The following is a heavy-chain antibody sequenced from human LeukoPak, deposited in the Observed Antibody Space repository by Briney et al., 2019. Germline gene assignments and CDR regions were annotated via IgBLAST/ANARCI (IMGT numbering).Heavy chain of an antibody. J-gene: IGHJ4*02. V-gene: IGHV4-39*01. CDR1: GGSISSSSYY. Sequence: PSETLSLTCTVSGGSISSSSYYWGWIRQPPGKGLEWIGSIYYSGSTYYNPSLKSRVTISADTSKNQFSLKLSSVTAADTAVYYCASHPYDPIFDYWGQGTLVSVSS. CDR3: ASHPYDPIFDY. D-gene: IGHD3-22*01. CDR2: IYYSGST.